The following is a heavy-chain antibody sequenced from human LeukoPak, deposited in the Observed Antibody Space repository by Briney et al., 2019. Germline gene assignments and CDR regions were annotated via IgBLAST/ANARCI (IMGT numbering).Heavy chain of an antibody. J-gene: IGHJ4*02. CDR1: GYTFTDYY. Sequence: ASVKVSCKASGYTFTDYYMHWVRQAPGQGLEWMGWINPNTGGTNYAQKFQGRVSMTRDTSISTAYMELSSLRSDDTAVYYCARDYGGNSGGDYWGQGTLVTVSS. CDR3: ARDYGGNSGGDY. D-gene: IGHD4-23*01. V-gene: IGHV1-2*02. CDR2: INPNTGGT.